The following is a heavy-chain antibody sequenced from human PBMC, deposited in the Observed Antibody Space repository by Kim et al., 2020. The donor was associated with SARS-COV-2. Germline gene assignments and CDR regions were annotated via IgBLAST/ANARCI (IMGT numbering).Heavy chain of an antibody. J-gene: IGHJ5*02. D-gene: IGHD1-1*01. Sequence: SETLSLTCTVSGGSISSSSYYWGWIRQPPGKGLEWIGSIYYSGSTYYNPSLKSRVTISVDTSKNQFSLKLSSVTAADTAVYYCARGRDWNDVGGWFDPWGQGTLVTVSS. CDR1: GGSISSSSYY. CDR3: ARGRDWNDVGGWFDP. V-gene: IGHV4-39*07. CDR2: IYYSGST.